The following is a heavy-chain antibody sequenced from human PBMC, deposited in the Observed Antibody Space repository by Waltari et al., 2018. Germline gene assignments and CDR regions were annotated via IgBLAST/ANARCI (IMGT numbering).Heavy chain of an antibody. D-gene: IGHD3-3*01. Sequence: EVQLVESGGGLVQPGRSLRLSCVGSGFSFDDGAMHWVRQVPGKGLEWVSGIKWNSGNIGYADSVKGRFTISRDNAKNSLYLQINSVRTEDTALYYCTSDAFGNSIGGVFDYWGQGTLVNVSS. V-gene: IGHV3-9*01. CDR3: TSDAFGNSIGGVFDY. J-gene: IGHJ4*02. CDR2: IKWNSGNI. CDR1: GFSFDDGA.